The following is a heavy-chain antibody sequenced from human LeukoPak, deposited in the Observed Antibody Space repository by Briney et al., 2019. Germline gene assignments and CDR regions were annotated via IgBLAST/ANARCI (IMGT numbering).Heavy chain of an antibody. J-gene: IGHJ6*03. Sequence: GGSLRLSCAASGFTFSSDAMSWVRQAPGKGLEWVSAISGSGGSTYYADSVKGRFTISRDNSKNTLYLQMNSLRAEDTAVYYCARVPSWKGYMDVWGKGTTVTVSS. CDR2: ISGSGGST. CDR1: GFTFSSDA. CDR3: ARVPSWKGYMDV. V-gene: IGHV3-23*01. D-gene: IGHD1-1*01.